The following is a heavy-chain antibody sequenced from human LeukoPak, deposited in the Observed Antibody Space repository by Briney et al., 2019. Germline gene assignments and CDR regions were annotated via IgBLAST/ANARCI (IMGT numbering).Heavy chain of an antibody. Sequence: GGSLRLSCAASGFTVSSNYMSWVRQAPGKGLEWVANIKQDGSEKYYVDSVKGRFTISRDNAKNSLYLQMNSLRAEDTAVYYCAGVITAEDYWGQGTLVTVSS. J-gene: IGHJ4*02. CDR1: GFTVSSNY. D-gene: IGHD5-18*01. CDR3: AGVITAEDY. CDR2: IKQDGSEK. V-gene: IGHV3-7*01.